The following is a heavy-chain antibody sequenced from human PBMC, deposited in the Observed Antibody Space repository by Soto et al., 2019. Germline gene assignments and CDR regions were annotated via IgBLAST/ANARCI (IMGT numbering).Heavy chain of an antibody. CDR2: IYYSGST. J-gene: IGHJ4*02. CDR3: ARLSHSSGWTD. D-gene: IGHD6-19*01. CDR1: GGSISSYY. V-gene: IGHV4-59*08. Sequence: SETLSLTCTVSGGSISSYYWSWIRQPPGKGLEWIGYIYYSGSTNYNPSLKSRVTISVDTSKNQFSLKLSSVTAADTAVYYCARLSHSSGWTDWGQGTLVTVSS.